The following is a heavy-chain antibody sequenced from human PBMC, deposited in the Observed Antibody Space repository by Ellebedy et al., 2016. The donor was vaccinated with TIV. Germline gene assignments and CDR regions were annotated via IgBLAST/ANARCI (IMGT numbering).Heavy chain of an antibody. CDR2: INTSNGNS. J-gene: IGHJ3*02. D-gene: IGHD2-15*01. V-gene: IGHV1-3*04. CDR1: GYIFTSNT. CDR3: ARGGVLIVVLVASTEGAFDI. Sequence: ASVKVSCKASGYIFTSNTIHWMRQAPGQWLEWMGWINTSNGNSKYSQNFQGRVTITRDTSASTAYMELSSLTSQDTAVYYCARGGVLIVVLVASTEGAFDIWGQGTMVTVSS.